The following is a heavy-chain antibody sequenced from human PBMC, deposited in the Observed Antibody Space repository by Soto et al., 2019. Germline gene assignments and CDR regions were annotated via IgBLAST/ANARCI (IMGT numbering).Heavy chain of an antibody. D-gene: IGHD6-19*01. CDR1: GFTFSSYT. V-gene: IGHV3-30-3*01. CDR2: ISNNGINK. Sequence: QVQLVESGGGVVQPGRSLRLSCAASGFTFSSYTMYWVREGPGKGLEWVAGISNNGINKDYADSVKGRFIVSRDNSKNMLNLQINSLRRDDSAIYYCAREWSISVGAPGYWGQGTLVTVSS. CDR3: AREWSISVGAPGY. J-gene: IGHJ4*02.